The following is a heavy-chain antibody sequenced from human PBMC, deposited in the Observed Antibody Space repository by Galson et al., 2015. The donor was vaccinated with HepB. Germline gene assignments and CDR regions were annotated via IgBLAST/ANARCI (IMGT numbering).Heavy chain of an antibody. CDR1: GFTFSSYD. V-gene: IGHV3-13*01. J-gene: IGHJ4*02. CDR3: ARGSVITGNFDY. Sequence: SLRLSCAASGFTFSSYDMHWVRQVTGESPEWVSAIATTGDTYYSGSVKGRFIISRDNAKGSLYLQMNSLRVGDTAVYYCARGSVITGNFDYWGQGTQVTVSS. D-gene: IGHD3-16*01. CDR2: IATTGDT.